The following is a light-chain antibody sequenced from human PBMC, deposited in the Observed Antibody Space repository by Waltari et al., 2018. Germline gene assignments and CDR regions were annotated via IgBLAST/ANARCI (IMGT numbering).Light chain of an antibody. CDR1: NSDLGSYRY. V-gene: IGLV2-14*01. CDR2: DLT. J-gene: IGLJ2*01. CDR3: SSYTGRGTVI. Sequence: QSVLTQPASVSGSPGQPITIPCTGTNSDLGSYRYVSWYQQYPGKAPKLIIYDLTERPSGVSTRFSGSKSGNTASLTISGLQADDEADYFCSSYTGRGTVIFGRGTMVTVL.